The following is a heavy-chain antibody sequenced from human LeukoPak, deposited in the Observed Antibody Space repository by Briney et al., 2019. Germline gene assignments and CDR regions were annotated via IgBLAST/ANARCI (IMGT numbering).Heavy chain of an antibody. J-gene: IGHJ4*02. V-gene: IGHV1-58*01. CDR2: IVVGSGNT. D-gene: IGHD1-7*01. Sequence: SVKVSCKASGFTITSSAVQWVRQARGQRLEWIGWIVVGSGNTNYAQKFQERVTITRGMSTSTAYMELSSLRSEDTAVYYCAADEDTGTIGYWGQGTLVTVSS. CDR1: GFTITSSA. CDR3: AADEDTGTIGY.